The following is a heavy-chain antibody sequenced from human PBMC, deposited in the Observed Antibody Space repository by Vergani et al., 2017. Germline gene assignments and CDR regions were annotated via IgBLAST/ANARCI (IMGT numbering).Heavy chain of an antibody. Sequence: ELQLVESGGGLVQPGGSLRLSCAVSGFNFSDYYLDWIRQAPGKGLEWVGRSRNMAYSFSTQFAASVAGRFSISRDASTRSLFLQMNSLKIEDTAVYFCVREGTYCSGSSCYTGVGIFDFWGQGTPVTVSS. V-gene: IGHV3-72*01. J-gene: IGHJ4*02. CDR1: GFNFSDYY. D-gene: IGHD2-2*01. CDR3: VREGTYCSGSSCYTGVGIFDF. CDR2: SRNMAYSFST.